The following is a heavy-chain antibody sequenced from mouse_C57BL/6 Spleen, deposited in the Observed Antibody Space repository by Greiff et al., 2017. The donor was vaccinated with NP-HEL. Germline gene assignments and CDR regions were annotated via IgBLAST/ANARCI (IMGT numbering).Heavy chain of an antibody. CDR1: GYAFSSSW. V-gene: IGHV1-82*01. CDR3: ARPITTVPFAY. J-gene: IGHJ3*01. D-gene: IGHD1-1*01. CDR2: IYPGDGDT. Sequence: QVQLQQSGPELVKPGASVKISCKASGYAFSSSWMNWVKQRPGKGLEWIGRIYPGDGDTNYNGKFKGKATLTADKSSSTAYMQLSSLTSEDSAVYFCARPITTVPFAYWGQGTLVTVSA.